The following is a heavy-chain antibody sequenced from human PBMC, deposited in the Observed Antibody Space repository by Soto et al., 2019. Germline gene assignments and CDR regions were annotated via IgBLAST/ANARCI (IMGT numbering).Heavy chain of an antibody. J-gene: IGHJ6*02. CDR1: GGSISSGGYY. Sequence: QVQLQESGPGLVKPSQTLSLTCTVSGGSISSGGYYWSWIRQHPGKGLEWIGYIYYSGSTYYNPSLKSRINIQLATSKTQFSRTLSAVHAADTAVYYCAGDKPVTTRYYYDGMDVWGQGTTVTVSS. CDR3: AGDKPVTTRYYYDGMDV. D-gene: IGHD4-17*01. CDR2: IYYSGST. V-gene: IGHV4-31*03.